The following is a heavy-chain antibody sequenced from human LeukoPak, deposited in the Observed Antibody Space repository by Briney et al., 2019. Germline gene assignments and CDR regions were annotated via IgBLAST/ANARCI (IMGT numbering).Heavy chain of an antibody. Sequence: PSETLSLTCTVSGGSISSSSYYWGSIRQPPGKGLEWIGSIYYSGSTYYNPSLKSRVTISVDTSKNQFSLKLSSVTAADTAVYYCARQSSSGSYWGQGTLVTVSS. V-gene: IGHV4-39*01. CDR2: IYYSGST. CDR1: GGSISSSSYY. J-gene: IGHJ4*02. CDR3: ARQSSSGSY. D-gene: IGHD1-26*01.